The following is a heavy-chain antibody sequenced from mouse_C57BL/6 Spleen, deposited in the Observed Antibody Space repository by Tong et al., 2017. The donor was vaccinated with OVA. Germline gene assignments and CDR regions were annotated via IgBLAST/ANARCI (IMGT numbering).Heavy chain of an antibody. CDR3: ARSYGSMFAY. CDR1: GYTFTDYA. Sequence: VQLQQSGAELVRPGVSVKISCKGSGYTFTDYAMHWVKQSHAKSLEWIGVISTYYGDASYNQKFKGKATMTVDKSSSPASMELARLTSEDSAIYYCARSYGSMFAYWGQGTLVTVSA. CDR2: ISTYYGDA. D-gene: IGHD1-2*01. V-gene: IGHV1S137*01. J-gene: IGHJ3*01.